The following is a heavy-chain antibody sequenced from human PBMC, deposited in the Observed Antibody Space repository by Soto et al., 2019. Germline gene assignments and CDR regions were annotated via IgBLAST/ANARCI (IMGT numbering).Heavy chain of an antibody. CDR2: FDPEDAET. CDR3: AAGVVPYGMDV. D-gene: IGHD2-15*01. Sequence: ASVKVSCKVSGYTLTELSMRWVRQPPGKGLEWMGGFDPEDAETIYARRFQGRVTMTEDTSADTAYMELSSLRSEDTAVYYCAAGVVPYGMDVWGQGTTVTVSS. J-gene: IGHJ6*02. V-gene: IGHV1-24*01. CDR1: GYTLTELS.